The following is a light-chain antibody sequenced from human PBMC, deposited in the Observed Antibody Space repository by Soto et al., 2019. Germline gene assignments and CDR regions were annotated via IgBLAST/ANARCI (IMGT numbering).Light chain of an antibody. CDR3: QLRDNLPQT. V-gene: IGKV3-11*01. J-gene: IGKJ1*01. Sequence: EIVLTQSPAILSLSPGERATLSCRATHSIGTYLAWYQHKPGQAPRLLIYDASNRATGIPARFSGGGSGTDFTLTISSLEPEDFAVYFCQLRDNLPQTFGQGTKVEIK. CDR1: HSIGTY. CDR2: DAS.